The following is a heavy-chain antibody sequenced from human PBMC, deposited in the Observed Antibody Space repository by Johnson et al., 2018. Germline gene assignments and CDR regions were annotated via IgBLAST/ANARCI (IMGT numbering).Heavy chain of an antibody. CDR1: GFTFADHA. CDR3: AKDRALRWSAIQH. J-gene: IGHJ1*01. D-gene: IGHD4-23*01. CDR2: LTWNTDGI. V-gene: IGHV3-9*01. Sequence: VQLVESGGGVVQPGTSLRLSCTASGFTFADHAMHWVRQAPGRGLEWIAGLTWNTDGIGYAGSVKGRFTISRDNAKNSLYLQMNSLRTEDTAFYYCAKDRALRWSAIQHWGQGTLVTVSS.